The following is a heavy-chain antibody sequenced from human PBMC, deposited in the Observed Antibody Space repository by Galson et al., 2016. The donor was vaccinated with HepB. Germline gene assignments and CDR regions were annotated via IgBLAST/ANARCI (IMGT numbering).Heavy chain of an antibody. Sequence: SVKVSCKASGYSLTKHPIHWVRQAPGQSLEWMGWINAANENTKYSEKFQGRVTFTTDTSASTVYMELRGLTFEDMAVYYCARWRIVPPKGAGFDPWGQGTLVTVSS. CDR3: ARWRIVPPKGAGFDP. D-gene: IGHD2-2*01. J-gene: IGHJ5*02. V-gene: IGHV1-3*01. CDR2: INAANENT. CDR1: GYSLTKHP.